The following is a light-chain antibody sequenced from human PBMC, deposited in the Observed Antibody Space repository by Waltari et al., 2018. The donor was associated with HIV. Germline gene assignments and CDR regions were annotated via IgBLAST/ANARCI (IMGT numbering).Light chain of an antibody. Sequence: EIVLTQSPATLSLSPGEGATLSCRASERVSRYVAWYQQNPGQPPRLLIYDASNKASGVPARFRGSGSGTDFTLTISRLEPEDVAVYYCQQRTTWPPGLTFGGGTKVEI. CDR2: DAS. J-gene: IGKJ4*01. V-gene: IGKV3-11*01. CDR1: ERVSRY. CDR3: QQRTTWPPGLT.